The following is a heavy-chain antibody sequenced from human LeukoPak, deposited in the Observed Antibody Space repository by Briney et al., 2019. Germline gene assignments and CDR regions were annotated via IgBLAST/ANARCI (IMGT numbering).Heavy chain of an antibody. Sequence: GGSLRLSCAASGFTFNIYVMSWVRQAPGKGREWVSAISDSGASTYYTDYVKGPFTISRDNSKNTLYLQINKLIAEDTDVYKYAKHWGYGVNSGFDYWGQRTLVTVSS. CDR2: ISDSGAST. CDR1: GFTFNIYV. CDR3: AKHWGYGVNSGFDY. V-gene: IGHV3-23*01. J-gene: IGHJ4*02. D-gene: IGHD4-23*01.